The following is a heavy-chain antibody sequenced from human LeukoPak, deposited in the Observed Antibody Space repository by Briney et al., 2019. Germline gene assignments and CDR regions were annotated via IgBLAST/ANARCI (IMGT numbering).Heavy chain of an antibody. D-gene: IGHD3-10*01. J-gene: IGHJ4*02. Sequence: VASVKVSCKASGYTFTGYYMHWVRQAPGQGLEWMGWINPNSGGTNYAQKFQGRVTMTRDTSISTAYMELSRLRSDDTAVYYCARENGDSGYYFDYWGQGTLVTVSS. CDR3: ARENGDSGYYFDY. V-gene: IGHV1-2*02. CDR2: INPNSGGT. CDR1: GYTFTGYY.